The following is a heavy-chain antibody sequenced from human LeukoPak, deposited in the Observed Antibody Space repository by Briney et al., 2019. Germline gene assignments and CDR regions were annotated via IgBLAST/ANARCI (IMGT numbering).Heavy chain of an antibody. CDR1: GYTFTSYY. J-gene: IGHJ4*02. D-gene: IGHD3-22*01. CDR2: INPSGGTT. Sequence: ASVKVSCKASGYTFTSYYIHRVRQAPGQGLEWMAIINPSGGTTSYAQKFQGRLTMTRDPSTSTVYMELSSLISEDTAVYYCARDHRPSYDSSDYYYPGEYWGQGTLVTVSS. V-gene: IGHV1-46*01. CDR3: ARDHRPSYDSSDYYYPGEY.